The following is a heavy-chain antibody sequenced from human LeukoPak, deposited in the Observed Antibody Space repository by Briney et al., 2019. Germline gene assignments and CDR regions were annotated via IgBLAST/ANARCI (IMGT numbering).Heavy chain of an antibody. CDR2: INSDGDTT. J-gene: IGHJ4*02. Sequence: PGGSLRLSCAPSGFTFSSYWTHCVRQAPGKGMVWVPLINSDGDTTTYADSVKGRFTISRDNAKSTLYLQMNSLRIEDTAVYYCAISRYSGTSLDYWGQGSLVTVPS. V-gene: IGHV3-74*01. D-gene: IGHD1-26*01. CDR3: AISRYSGTSLDY. CDR1: GFTFSSYW.